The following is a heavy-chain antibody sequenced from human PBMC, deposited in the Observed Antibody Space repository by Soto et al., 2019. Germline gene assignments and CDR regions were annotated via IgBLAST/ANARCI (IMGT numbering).Heavy chain of an antibody. V-gene: IGHV3-30*18. D-gene: IGHD5-18*01. CDR1: GFTFSSYG. J-gene: IGHJ6*02. CDR3: AKDRIHSFDYYFGMDV. CDR2: MSFDGTNK. Sequence: GGSLRLSCAASGFTFSSYGMHWVRQAPGKGLEWVAVMSFDGTNKYYADSVKGRFTISRDNSKNTVSLQMNSLRTEDTAVYYCAKDRIHSFDYYFGMDVWGQGTTVTVSS.